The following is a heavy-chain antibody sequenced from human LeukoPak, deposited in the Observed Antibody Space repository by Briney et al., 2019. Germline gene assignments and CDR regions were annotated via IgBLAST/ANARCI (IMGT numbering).Heavy chain of an antibody. J-gene: IGHJ3*02. CDR1: GGSISSGGYY. Sequence: PSQTLSLTCTVSGGSISSGGYYWSWIRQHPGKGPEWIGYIYYSGSTYYNPSLKSRVTISVDTSKNQFSLKLSSVTAADTAVYYCARETYYYDSSGYYRTDAFDIWGQGTMVTVSS. D-gene: IGHD3-22*01. CDR2: IYYSGST. CDR3: ARETYYYDSSGYYRTDAFDI. V-gene: IGHV4-31*03.